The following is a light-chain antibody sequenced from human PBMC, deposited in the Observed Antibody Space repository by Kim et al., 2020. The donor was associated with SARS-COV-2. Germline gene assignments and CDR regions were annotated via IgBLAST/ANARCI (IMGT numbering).Light chain of an antibody. CDR2: DAS. CDR3: QQFNIYSRT. Sequence: SASVGDRVTITCRASQSINNFLAWYQQKPGKAPELLIYDASRLRSGVPSRFSGSGSGTEFTLTLSSLQPDDFATYYCQQFNIYSRTFGQGTKLEI. J-gene: IGKJ2*01. CDR1: QSINNF. V-gene: IGKV1-5*01.